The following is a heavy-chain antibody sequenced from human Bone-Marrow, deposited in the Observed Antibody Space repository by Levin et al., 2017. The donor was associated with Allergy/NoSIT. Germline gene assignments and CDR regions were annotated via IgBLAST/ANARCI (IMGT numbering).Heavy chain of an antibody. J-gene: IGHJ3*01. CDR2: IYASGST. CDR1: GFTVSSNY. D-gene: IGHD2-2*01. V-gene: IGHV3-53*01. Sequence: VASVKVSCAASGFTVSSNYMTWVRQAPGKGLQWVSVIYASGSTYNADSVKGRFPISRDNSNNTPYLQLNGLTAEDTATYYCARVAIVILPASNACDLWGQGTMVTVSS. CDR3: ARVAIVILPASNACDL.